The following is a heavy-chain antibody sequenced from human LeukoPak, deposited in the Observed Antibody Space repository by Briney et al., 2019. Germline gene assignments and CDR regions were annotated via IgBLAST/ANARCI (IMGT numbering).Heavy chain of an antibody. Sequence: GGSLRLSCAAAASRFGSTGMHWVRQAPGKWREWVAFIRVEGSNYYYGECVKGRFTISSHNSKNTLYLQVNSLRNEATAVYLCAKDHSGGYHSYYFDFWGQGTPVSAPS. CDR3: AKDHSGGYHSYYFDF. J-gene: IGHJ4*02. CDR2: IRVEGSNY. V-gene: IGHV3-30*02. D-gene: IGHD5-18*01. CDR1: ASRFGSTG.